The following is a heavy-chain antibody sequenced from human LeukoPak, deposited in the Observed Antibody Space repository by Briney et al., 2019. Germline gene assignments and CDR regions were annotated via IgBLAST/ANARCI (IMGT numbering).Heavy chain of an antibody. V-gene: IGHV4-59*01. J-gene: IGHJ3*02. CDR1: GGSIGSYY. CDR3: ARGGRFGGHDAFDI. D-gene: IGHD3-10*01. Sequence: PSETLSLTCTVSGGSIGSYYWSWIRQPPGKGLEWIGYIYYSGSTNYNPSLKSRITISVDTSKNQFSLRLSSVTAADTAVYFCARGGRFGGHDAFDIWGQGTMATVSS. CDR2: IYYSGST.